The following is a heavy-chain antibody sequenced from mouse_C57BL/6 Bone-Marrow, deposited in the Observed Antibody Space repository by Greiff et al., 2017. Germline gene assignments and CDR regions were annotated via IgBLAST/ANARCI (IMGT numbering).Heavy chain of an antibody. V-gene: IGHV1-55*01. Sequence: QVQLQQPGAELVKPGASVKMSCKASGYTFTSYWITWVKQRPGQGLEWIGDIYPGSGSTNYNEKFKSKATLTVDTSSSTAYMQLSSLTSEDSAVXYCARWGITTVVEAMDYWGQGTSVTVSS. J-gene: IGHJ4*01. D-gene: IGHD1-1*01. CDR3: ARWGITTVVEAMDY. CDR2: IYPGSGST. CDR1: GYTFTSYW.